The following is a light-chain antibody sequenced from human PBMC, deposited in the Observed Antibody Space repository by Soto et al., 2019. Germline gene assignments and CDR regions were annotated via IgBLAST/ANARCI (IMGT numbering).Light chain of an antibody. J-gene: IGKJ4*01. Sequence: EIVMTQSPATLSVSPGERATLSCRASQSVSSNLAWYQQKPGQAPRLLIYGAFTRATGIPARFSGSGSGTEFTLTISSLQSEDFAVYYCQQYANSPLTFGGGTKVEIK. V-gene: IGKV3-15*01. CDR1: QSVSSN. CDR3: QQYANSPLT. CDR2: GAF.